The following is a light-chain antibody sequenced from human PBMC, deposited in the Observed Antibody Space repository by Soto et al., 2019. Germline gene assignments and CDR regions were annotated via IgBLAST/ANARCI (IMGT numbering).Light chain of an antibody. CDR1: TSDIGGYDF. J-gene: IGLJ1*01. CDR2: DVS. CDR3: SSYSSTTSYV. Sequence: QSALTQPASVSGSPGQSITISCTGTTSDIGGYDFVSWYQQHPGKAPKLMIYDVSNRPSGVSDRFSGSKSGSTASLTISGLQAEDEADYYCSSYSSTTSYVVGAGTKLTVL. V-gene: IGLV2-14*01.